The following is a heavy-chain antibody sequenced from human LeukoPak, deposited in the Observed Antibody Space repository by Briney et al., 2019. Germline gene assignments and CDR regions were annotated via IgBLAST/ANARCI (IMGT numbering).Heavy chain of an antibody. CDR1: GXTFDDYA. CDR2: ISGDGGST. D-gene: IGHD6-13*01. J-gene: IGHJ4*02. V-gene: IGHV3-43*02. Sequence: GGSLRLPCAASGXTFDDYAMHWVRQAPGKGLEWVSLISGDGGSTYYADSVKGRFTISRDNSKNSLYLQMNSLRTEDTGVYFCAKDRETTASGTFDFRGQGTLVTVSS. CDR3: AKDRETTASGTFDF.